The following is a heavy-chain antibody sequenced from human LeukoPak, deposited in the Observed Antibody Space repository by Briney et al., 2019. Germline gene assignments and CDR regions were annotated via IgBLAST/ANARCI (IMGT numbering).Heavy chain of an antibody. V-gene: IGHV4-4*02. CDR3: ARNAGYSDLNY. D-gene: IGHD3-22*01. CDR1: GDSFSSNNY. Sequence: SETLSLTCTVSGDSFSSNNYWTWVRQPPGKGLEWIGEIYRSGATNYNPSLRGRVTVSLDKSKNQFSLGLNSVTAADTAIYYCARNAGYSDLNYWGQGVLVTVSS. J-gene: IGHJ4*02. CDR2: IYRSGAT.